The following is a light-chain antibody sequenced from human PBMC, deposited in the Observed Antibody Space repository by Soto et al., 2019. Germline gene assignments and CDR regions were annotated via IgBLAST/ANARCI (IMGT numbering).Light chain of an antibody. V-gene: IGKV3-20*01. CDR1: QSVSASY. CDR3: QQYGNSPAIT. Sequence: EIVLTQSPGTLSLSPGERATLSCRASQSVSASYLAWYQQKPGPAPSLLIYAASSRATGIPDRLCGSGSGTHFTRNVSRLEPEDFTVYYCQQYGNSPAITFGQGTRL. J-gene: IGKJ5*01. CDR2: AAS.